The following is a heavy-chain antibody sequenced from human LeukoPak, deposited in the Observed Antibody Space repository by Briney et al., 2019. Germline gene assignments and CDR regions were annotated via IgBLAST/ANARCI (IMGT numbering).Heavy chain of an antibody. D-gene: IGHD3-10*01. CDR2: ISWGGGST. CDR3: AKDRSGNSYGHFDY. V-gene: IGHV3-43D*04. Sequence: PGGSLRLSCAASGFTFDDYAMHWVRQAPWKGLEWVSLISWGGGSTYYADSVKGRFTISRDNSKNSLYLHMNSLRAEDTALYYCAKDRSGNSYGHFDYWGQGTLVTVSS. J-gene: IGHJ4*02. CDR1: GFTFDDYA.